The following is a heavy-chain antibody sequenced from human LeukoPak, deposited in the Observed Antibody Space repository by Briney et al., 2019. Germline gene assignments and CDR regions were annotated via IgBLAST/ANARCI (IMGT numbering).Heavy chain of an antibody. J-gene: IGHJ4*02. Sequence: SETLSLTCTVSGGSISSYYWSWIRQPPGKGLDWIGYISYPGSTNYNPSLNSRVTISIDTSKNQFSLNLSSVTAADTAVYYCARVITVRGVIFDYWGQGTLVTVSS. CDR3: ARVITVRGVIFDY. V-gene: IGHV4-59*01. CDR2: ISYPGST. D-gene: IGHD3-16*01. CDR1: GGSISSYY.